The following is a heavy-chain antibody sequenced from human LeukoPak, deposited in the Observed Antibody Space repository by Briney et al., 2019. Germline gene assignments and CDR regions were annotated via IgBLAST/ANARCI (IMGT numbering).Heavy chain of an antibody. V-gene: IGHV1-8*01. Sequence: ASVKVSCKASGYSFISYDINWVRQVTGQGLEWMGWMNPNSGNTGYAQKFQGRVTMTRNTSISTAYMELSSLRSEDTAVYYCARGRVYDILTGYYIYYYGMDVWGQGTTVTVSS. D-gene: IGHD3-9*01. J-gene: IGHJ6*02. CDR2: MNPNSGNT. CDR1: GYSFISYD. CDR3: ARGRVYDILTGYYIYYYGMDV.